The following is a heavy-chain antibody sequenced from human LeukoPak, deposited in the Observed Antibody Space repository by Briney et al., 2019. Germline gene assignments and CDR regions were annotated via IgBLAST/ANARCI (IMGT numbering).Heavy chain of an antibody. CDR2: ISEDGSST. V-gene: IGHV3-74*01. Sequence: PGGSLRLSCEASGFTFSSYWMHWVRQTPGKGLVWVSRISEDGSSTSYVDSVKGRFTISRDNAKNMLYLQLNSLRVEDTAVYYCARDQLYCSGGYCYKDYWGQGTLVTVSS. CDR1: GFTFSSYW. D-gene: IGHD2-15*01. J-gene: IGHJ4*02. CDR3: ARDQLYCSGGYCYKDY.